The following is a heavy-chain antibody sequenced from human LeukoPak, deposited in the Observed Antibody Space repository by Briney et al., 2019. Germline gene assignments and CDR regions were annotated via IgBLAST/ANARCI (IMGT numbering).Heavy chain of an antibody. CDR2: IYHSGST. D-gene: IGHD3-22*01. J-gene: IGHJ4*02. CDR1: GYSISSGYY. Sequence: SETLSLTCTVSGYSISSGYYWGWIRQPPGKGLEWIGSIYHSGSTYYNPSLKSRVTISVDTSKNQFSLKLSSVTAADTAVYYCARDGYYYDSSGYYSDYWGQGTLVTVSS. CDR3: ARDGYYYDSSGYYSDY. V-gene: IGHV4-38-2*02.